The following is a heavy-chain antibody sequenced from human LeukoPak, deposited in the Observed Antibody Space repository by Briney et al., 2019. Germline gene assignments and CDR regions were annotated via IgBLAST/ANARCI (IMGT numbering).Heavy chain of an antibody. D-gene: IGHD3-10*02. CDR1: GFTFSSYF. CDR2: IDVSVGST. Sequence: GGSLRLSCAASGFTFSSYFMSWVRQAPGRGLGWVSTIDVSVGSTYYADSVKGRFTITRDNAKNSLYLQMNSLRAEDTAVYYCAELGITMIGGVWGKGTTVTISS. V-gene: IGHV3-23*01. CDR3: AELGITMIGGV. J-gene: IGHJ6*04.